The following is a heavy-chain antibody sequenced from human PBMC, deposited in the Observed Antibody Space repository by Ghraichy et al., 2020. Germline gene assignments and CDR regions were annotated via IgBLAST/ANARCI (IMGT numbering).Heavy chain of an antibody. D-gene: IGHD5-18*01. CDR3: AKDADEVRSYGFNGMDV. J-gene: IGHJ6*02. V-gene: IGHV3-30*18. CDR1: GFTFSSYG. Sequence: GGSLRLSCAASGFTFSSYGMHWVRQAPGKGLEWVAVISYDGSNKYYADSVKGRFTISRDNSKNTLYLQMNSLRAEDTAVYYCAKDADEVRSYGFNGMDVWGQGTTVTVSS. CDR2: ISYDGSNK.